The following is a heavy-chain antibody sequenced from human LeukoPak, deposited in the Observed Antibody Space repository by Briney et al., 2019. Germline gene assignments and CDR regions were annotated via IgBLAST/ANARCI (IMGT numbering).Heavy chain of an antibody. CDR2: IKSKGDGETT. Sequence: GGSLRPSCAASGFTFRNAWMSWVRQAPGKGLEWVGRIKSKGDGETTDYGAPVKGRFTISRDDSKDTLYPQMNSLKTEDTAVYYCTTDLGLTMIRGVIVNWGQGALLTVSS. V-gene: IGHV3-15*01. CDR1: GFTFRNAW. CDR3: TTDLGLTMIRGVIVN. J-gene: IGHJ4*02. D-gene: IGHD3-10*01.